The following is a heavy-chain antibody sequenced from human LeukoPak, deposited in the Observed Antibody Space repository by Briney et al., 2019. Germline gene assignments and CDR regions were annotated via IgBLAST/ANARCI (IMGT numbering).Heavy chain of an antibody. J-gene: IGHJ4*02. CDR1: GGSISSSDW. CDR2: IWRSDHT. Sequence: KPSETPSLTFAVSGGSISSSDWWSWVRQPPGRGLEWIGYIWRSDHTNYNPSLKSRVTMSLDKSKNQFSLKLSSVTAADTAIYYCARSLDYDRSGFYEFDSRGQGTLVTVSS. D-gene: IGHD3-22*01. CDR3: ARSLDYDRSGFYEFDS. V-gene: IGHV4-4*02.